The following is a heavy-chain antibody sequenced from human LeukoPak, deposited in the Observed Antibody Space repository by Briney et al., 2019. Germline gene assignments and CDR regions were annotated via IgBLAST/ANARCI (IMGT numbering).Heavy chain of an antibody. J-gene: IGHJ4*02. V-gene: IGHV4-34*01. Sequence: PSETLSLTCAVYGGSFSGYYWSWIRQPPGKGLEWIGEINHSGSTNYNPSLKSRVTISVDTSKNQFSLKLSSVTAADTAVYYCARGTGIAVAGKCHFDYWGQGTLVTVPS. CDR1: GGSFSGYY. CDR2: INHSGST. D-gene: IGHD6-19*01. CDR3: ARGTGIAVAGKCHFDY.